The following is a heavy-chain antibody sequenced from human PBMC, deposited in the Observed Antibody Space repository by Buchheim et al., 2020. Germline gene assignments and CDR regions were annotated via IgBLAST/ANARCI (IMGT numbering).Heavy chain of an antibody. CDR2: INEDESEK. CDR3: ARDLEDDLAFDS. J-gene: IGHJ4*02. D-gene: IGHD3-3*01. CDR1: GFTFSSYA. Sequence: EVQLLESGGGLVQPGGSLRLSCAASGFTFSSYAMSWVRQAPGKGLEWVANINEDESEKYYGDSVKGRFTISRDNAKNSLYLQMNSLRAEDTAVYYCARDLEDDLAFDSWGQGTL. V-gene: IGHV3-7*01.